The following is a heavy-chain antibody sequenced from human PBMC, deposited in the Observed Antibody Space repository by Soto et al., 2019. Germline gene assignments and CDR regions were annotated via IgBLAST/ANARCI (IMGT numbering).Heavy chain of an antibody. CDR3: VRLIGNSWLDF. D-gene: IGHD1-26*01. Sequence: QVQLQQSEPGLVKPSQTLSLTCAISGDSVSSSSVTWNWIRQSPSRGLEWLGRTNYRSKWYNDYAESVKSRITINPDTAKNKCALHLNSVTPEDAAVYYCVRLIGNSWLDFWGQGTLVTVSS. V-gene: IGHV6-1*01. CDR1: GDSVSSSSVT. J-gene: IGHJ5*01. CDR2: TNYRSKWYN.